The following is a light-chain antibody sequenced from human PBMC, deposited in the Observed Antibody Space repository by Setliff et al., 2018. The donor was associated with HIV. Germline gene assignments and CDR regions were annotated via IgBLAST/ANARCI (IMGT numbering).Light chain of an antibody. CDR1: SSDVGAFNY. V-gene: IGLV2-14*01. J-gene: IGLJ1*01. CDR3: CSDTSSSTRV. CDR2: EVS. Sequence: QSALTQPASVSGSPGQSITISCTGSSSDVGAFNYVSWYQQHPGKAPKLIISEVSNRPSGVSNRFSGSKSGNTASLTLSGLQAEDEADYYCCSDTSSSTRVFRTGTKVTVL.